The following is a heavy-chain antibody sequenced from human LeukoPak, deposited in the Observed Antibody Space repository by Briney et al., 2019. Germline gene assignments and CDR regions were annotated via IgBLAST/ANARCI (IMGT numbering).Heavy chain of an antibody. CDR1: GFTFSSYA. CDR2: ISGSGGST. Sequence: GGSLRLSCAASGFTFSSYAMSWVRQAPGKGLEWVSAISGSGGSTYYADSVKGRFTISRDNSKNTLYLQMNSLRAEDTAVYYCATHILFWSGLFDSWGQGALVSVSS. V-gene: IGHV3-23*01. D-gene: IGHD3-3*01. J-gene: IGHJ4*02. CDR3: ATHILFWSGLFDS.